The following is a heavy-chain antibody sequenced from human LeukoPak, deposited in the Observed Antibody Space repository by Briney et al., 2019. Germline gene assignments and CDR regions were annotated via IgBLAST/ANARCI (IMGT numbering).Heavy chain of an antibody. CDR2: ISETGRST. CDR3: AKDMVRGPQRFFDY. Sequence: PGGSLRLSCVASGFTFSTFAMNWVRQAPGKGLEWVSTISETGRSTYYADSVKGQFTISRDNSKNTLYLQMNSLRAEDTAVYYCAKDMVRGPQRFFDYWGQGTLVTVSS. CDR1: GFTFSTFA. V-gene: IGHV3-23*01. J-gene: IGHJ4*02. D-gene: IGHD3-10*01.